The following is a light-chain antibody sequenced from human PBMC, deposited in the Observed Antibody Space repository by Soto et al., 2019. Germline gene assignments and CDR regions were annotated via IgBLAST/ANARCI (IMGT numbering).Light chain of an antibody. CDR1: QTISSW. CDR2: KAS. Sequence: DIQMTQSPSTLSASVVDRVTITFRASQTISSWLAWYQQKPGKAPKLLIYKASTLKSGVPSRFSGSGSGTEFTLTISSLEPEDFAVYYCHQRKSWPRTFGQGTKVDIK. J-gene: IGKJ1*01. V-gene: IGKV1-5*03. CDR3: HQRKSWPRT.